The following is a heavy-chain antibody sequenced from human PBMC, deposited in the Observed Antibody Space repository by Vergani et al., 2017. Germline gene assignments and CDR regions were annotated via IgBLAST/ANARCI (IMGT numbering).Heavy chain of an antibody. CDR1: GFTFNHYA. CDR3: AKANPRNSGYDYLYYYHAMDV. D-gene: IGHD5-12*01. Sequence: EVQLLESGGDLVQPGGSLRLSCAASGFTFNHYAMNWVRQAPGKGLEWVSGISGSGGSTYYAGSVKGRFTISRDRSKTTLYLQMNSLSAGDTAVYYCAKANPRNSGYDYLYYYHAMDVWGQGTTVTVSS. V-gene: IGHV3-23*01. CDR2: ISGSGGST. J-gene: IGHJ6*02.